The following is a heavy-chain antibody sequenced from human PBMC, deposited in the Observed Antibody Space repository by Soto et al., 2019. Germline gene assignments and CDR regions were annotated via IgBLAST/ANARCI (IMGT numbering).Heavy chain of an antibody. V-gene: IGHV4-31*03. D-gene: IGHD6-13*01. CDR1: GGSISSGGYY. CDR2: IYYSGST. J-gene: IGHJ4*02. CDR3: ARERIAAAVSFDY. Sequence: QVQLQESGTGLVKPSQTLSLTRTVSGGSISSGGYYWSWIRQHPGKGLEWIGYIYYSGSTYYNPSLKSRVTISVDTSKNQFSLKLSSVTAADTAVYYCARERIAAAVSFDYWGQGTLVTVSS.